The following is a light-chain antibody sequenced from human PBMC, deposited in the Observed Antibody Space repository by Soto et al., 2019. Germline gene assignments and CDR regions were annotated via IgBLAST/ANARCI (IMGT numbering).Light chain of an antibody. CDR1: QSVSSN. V-gene: IGKV3-15*01. J-gene: IGKJ2*01. CDR2: GAS. Sequence: EIVMTQSPATLSVSPGERATLSCRASQSVSSNLAWYQQKPGQAPRLLIYGASTRATGIPARFSGSGSGTAFTLHISSLLSEDFAVYYCQQYNNWPPYTFGQGTKLEIK. CDR3: QQYNNWPPYT.